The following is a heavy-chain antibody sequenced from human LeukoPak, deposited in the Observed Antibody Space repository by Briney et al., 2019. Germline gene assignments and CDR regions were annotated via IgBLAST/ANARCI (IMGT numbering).Heavy chain of an antibody. J-gene: IGHJ6*03. Sequence: PGGSLRLSCAASGFTCSSYSMNWVRQAPGKGLEWVSSISSSSSYIYYADSVKGRFTISRDNAKNSLYLQMNSLRAEDTAVYYCARGSSSWYKGDYYYYMDVWGKGTTVTVSS. CDR3: ARGSSSWYKGDYYYYMDV. V-gene: IGHV3-21*01. D-gene: IGHD6-13*01. CDR2: ISSSSSYI. CDR1: GFTCSSYS.